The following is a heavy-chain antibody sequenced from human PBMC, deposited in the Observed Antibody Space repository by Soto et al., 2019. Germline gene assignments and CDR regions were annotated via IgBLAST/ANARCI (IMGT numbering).Heavy chain of an antibody. V-gene: IGHV4-30-4*01. CDR2: IYYSGST. Sequence: SETLSLTFTVSGGSISSGDYYWSWIRQPPGKGLEWIGYIYYSGSTYYNPSLKSRVTISVDTSKNQFPLKLSSVTAADTAVYYCARGYSNSRNNWFDPWGQGTLVTVSS. D-gene: IGHD4-4*01. CDR1: GGSISSGDYY. J-gene: IGHJ5*02. CDR3: ARGYSNSRNNWFDP.